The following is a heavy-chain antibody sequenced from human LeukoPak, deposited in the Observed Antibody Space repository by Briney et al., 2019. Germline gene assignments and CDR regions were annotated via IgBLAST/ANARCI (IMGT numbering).Heavy chain of an antibody. D-gene: IGHD2-2*01. CDR2: IYYSGNT. Sequence: SQTLSLTCTVSGGSISSGDYYWSWIRQPPGKGLEWIGYIYYSGNTFHYNPSLKSRVNISVDTSKNQFSLRLTSVIAVDTAVYYCASTNCSSASCYGANWFDPWGQGTLVTVSS. CDR1: GGSISSGDYY. J-gene: IGHJ5*02. V-gene: IGHV4-30-4*08. CDR3: ASTNCSSASCYGANWFDP.